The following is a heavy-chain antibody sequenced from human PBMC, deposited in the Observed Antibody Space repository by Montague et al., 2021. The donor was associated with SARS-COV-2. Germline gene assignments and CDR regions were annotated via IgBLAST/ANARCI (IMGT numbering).Heavy chain of an antibody. Sequence: SETLSLTCTVSAGTISRTSYYWARFRQPPGKGPEWLGSIYYSGSTYSNPSSKSRVTISVDTSKNQFSLKLSSVTAADTAVYYCARVATMVRGVIPGYFDYWGQGTLVTVSS. J-gene: IGHJ4*02. D-gene: IGHD3-10*01. V-gene: IGHV4-39*01. CDR2: IYYSGST. CDR1: AGTISRTSYY. CDR3: ARVATMVRGVIPGYFDY.